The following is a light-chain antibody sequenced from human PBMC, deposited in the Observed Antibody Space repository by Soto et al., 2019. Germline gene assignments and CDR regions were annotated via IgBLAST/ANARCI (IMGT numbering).Light chain of an antibody. Sequence: DIQLTQTPSTFSASVGDEVTITCRASQTISRWLAWYQQKPGRAPKLLIYDASTLESGVPSRFSGSGSETEFTLTISRLQPDDFATYFCHSRAFGQGTRREIK. V-gene: IGKV1-5*01. J-gene: IGKJ5*01. CDR1: QTISRW. CDR3: HSRA. CDR2: DAS.